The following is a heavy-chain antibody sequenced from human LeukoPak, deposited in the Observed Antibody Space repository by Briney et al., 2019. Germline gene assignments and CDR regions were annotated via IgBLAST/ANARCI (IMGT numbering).Heavy chain of an antibody. Sequence: PGGSLRLSCAASGFRFSTYAMSWVRQAPGKGLEWVSLITIGGGNTYYPNSAKGRFTNSRDNSENTLYLQMNSLTAEDTAIYYCAKSIGGVYTGSDYWGQGTLVTVSS. CDR2: ITIGGGNT. CDR3: AKSIGGVYTGSDY. D-gene: IGHD3-16*01. J-gene: IGHJ4*02. V-gene: IGHV3-23*01. CDR1: GFRFSTYA.